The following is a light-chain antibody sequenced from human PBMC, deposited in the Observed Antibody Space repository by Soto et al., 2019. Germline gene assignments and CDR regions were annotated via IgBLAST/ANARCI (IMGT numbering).Light chain of an antibody. CDR2: AAS. Sequence: DIQMTQSPSSLSASVGDRVTITCRASQNISSYLNWYQQKPGKAPKPLIYAASSLQSGVPSRFSGSGSGTDFTLTISSLQPEDFATYYCQQSHSIPYTFGQGTKLEIK. V-gene: IGKV1-39*01. J-gene: IGKJ2*01. CDR3: QQSHSIPYT. CDR1: QNISSY.